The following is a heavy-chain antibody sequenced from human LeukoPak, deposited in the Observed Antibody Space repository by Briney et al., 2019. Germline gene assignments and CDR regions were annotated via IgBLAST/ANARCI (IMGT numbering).Heavy chain of an antibody. CDR2: INARGDT. J-gene: IGHJ5*02. CDR3: ARGQVPAARGYNWFDP. CDR1: GWSFNDHY. D-gene: IGHD2-2*01. V-gene: IGHV4-34*01. Sequence: SETLSLTCAVYGWSFNDHYWNWIRQPPGKGLEWIGEINARGDTHFNPSLKSRVTISVDSSKNQFSLTLRSMIAADTAVYYCARGQVPAARGYNWFDPWGQGTLVTVSS.